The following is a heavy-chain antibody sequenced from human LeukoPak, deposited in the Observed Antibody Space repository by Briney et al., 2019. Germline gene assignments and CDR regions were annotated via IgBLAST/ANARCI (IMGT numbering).Heavy chain of an antibody. CDR3: ARAMVRGVFDY. CDR1: GFTFDDYA. D-gene: IGHD3-10*01. CDR2: ISWDGGST. J-gene: IGHJ4*02. V-gene: IGHV3-43D*04. Sequence: GGSLRLSCAASGFTFDDYAMHWVRQAPGKGLEWVSLISWDGGSTYYADSVKGRFTISRDNSKNSLYLQMNSLRAEHTALYYCARAMVRGVFDYWGQGTLVTVSS.